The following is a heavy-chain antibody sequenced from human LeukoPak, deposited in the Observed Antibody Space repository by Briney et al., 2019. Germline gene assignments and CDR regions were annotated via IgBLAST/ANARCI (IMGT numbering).Heavy chain of an antibody. CDR1: GFTFSSYA. J-gene: IGHJ4*02. Sequence: GGSLRLSCAASGFTFSSYAMSWVRQAPGKGLEWVSAISGSGGSTYYADSVKGRFTISRDNSKNTLYLQMNSLRAEDTAVYYCAKDQGDIVAVPAAPPEYWGQGTLVTVSS. D-gene: IGHD2-2*01. CDR2: ISGSGGST. V-gene: IGHV3-23*01. CDR3: AKDQGDIVAVPAAPPEY.